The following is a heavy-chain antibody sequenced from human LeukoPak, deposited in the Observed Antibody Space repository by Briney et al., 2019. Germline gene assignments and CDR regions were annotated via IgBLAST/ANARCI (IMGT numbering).Heavy chain of an antibody. CDR1: GGSFSGYY. J-gene: IGHJ5*02. D-gene: IGHD2-2*01. CDR3: AIHIVVVPAAKKKNWFDP. Sequence: PSETLSLTCAVYGGSFSGYYWSWIRQPPGKGLEWIGEINDSGSTNYNPSLKTRVTISVDTSKNQFSRKLSSVTAADTAVYYCAIHIVVVPAAKKKNWFDPWGQGTLVTVSS. CDR2: INDSGST. V-gene: IGHV4-34*01.